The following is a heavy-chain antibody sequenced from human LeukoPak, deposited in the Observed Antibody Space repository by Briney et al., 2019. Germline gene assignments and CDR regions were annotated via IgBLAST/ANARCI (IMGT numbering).Heavy chain of an antibody. V-gene: IGHV3-20*04. Sequence: PGGSLRLSCAASGFTFDDYGMSWVRQAPGKGLEWVSGINWNGGSTGYADSVKGRFTISRDNAKNSLYLQMNSLRAEDTALYYCARVPPGIAVAGRGYYYYYMDVWGKGTTVTVSS. J-gene: IGHJ6*03. CDR3: ARVPPGIAVAGRGYYYYYMDV. CDR2: INWNGGST. D-gene: IGHD6-19*01. CDR1: GFTFDDYG.